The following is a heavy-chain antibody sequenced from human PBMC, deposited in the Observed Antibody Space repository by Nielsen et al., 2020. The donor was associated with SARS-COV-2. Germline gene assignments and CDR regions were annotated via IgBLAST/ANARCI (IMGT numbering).Heavy chain of an antibody. Sequence: SETLSLTCAAYGGSFSGYYWSWIRQPPGTGLEWIGEINHSGRTNYNPSLKSRVTISVATSKNQFSLKLSSVTAADTAVYYCARGGCYYDSSGYGRWAYYRGQGTLVTVPS. CDR3: ARGGCYYDSSGYGRWAYY. CDR1: GGSFSGYY. CDR2: INHSGRT. D-gene: IGHD3-22*01. J-gene: IGHJ4*01. V-gene: IGHV4-34*01.